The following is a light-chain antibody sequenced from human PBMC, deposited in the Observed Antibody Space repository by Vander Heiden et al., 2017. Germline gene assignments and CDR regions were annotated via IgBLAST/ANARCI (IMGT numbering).Light chain of an antibody. CDR1: RSDVGGYNY. CDR2: EVS. Sequence: SPLTQPPPVSPSPGQSITLSCTGTRSDVGGYNYVSWYQQHPGKAPKLMIYEVSNRPSGVSNRFSGSKSGNTASLTISGLQAEDEADYYCSSYTSSSTLVVFGGGTKLTVL. V-gene: IGLV2-14*01. CDR3: SSYTSSSTLVV. J-gene: IGLJ2*01.